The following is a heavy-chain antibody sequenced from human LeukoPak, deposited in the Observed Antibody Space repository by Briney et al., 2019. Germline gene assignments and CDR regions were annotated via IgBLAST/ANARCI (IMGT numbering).Heavy chain of an antibody. J-gene: IGHJ4*02. Sequence: GSLRLSCAASGFTFDDYAMHWVRQPPGKGLEWIGYIYYSGSTNHNPSLKSRVTISVDTSKNQFSLKLSSVTAADTAVYYCARVSPNSGSYPEDWGQGTLVTVSS. CDR2: IYYSGST. D-gene: IGHD1-26*01. CDR1: GFTFDDYA. V-gene: IGHV4-59*01. CDR3: ARVSPNSGSYPED.